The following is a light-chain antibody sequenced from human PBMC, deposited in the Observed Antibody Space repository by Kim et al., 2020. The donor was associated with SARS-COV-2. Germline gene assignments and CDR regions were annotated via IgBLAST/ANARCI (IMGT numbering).Light chain of an antibody. CDR3: QQCNSWPPIT. V-gene: IGKV3-15*01. J-gene: IGKJ5*01. Sequence: SPGESATLSCGTSQTVSSNLAWYQQKPGQAPRLLIYGASTRATGIPARFSGSGSGTEFTLTISSLQSEDFAVYYCQQCNSWPPITFGQGTRLEIK. CDR1: QTVSSN. CDR2: GAS.